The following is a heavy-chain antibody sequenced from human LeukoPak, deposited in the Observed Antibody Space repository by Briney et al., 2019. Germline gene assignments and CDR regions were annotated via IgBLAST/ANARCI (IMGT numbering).Heavy chain of an antibody. D-gene: IGHD5-18*01. V-gene: IGHV3-7*01. CDR2: IKQDGSEK. J-gene: IGHJ2*01. CDR3: AREGGQLWSRYWYFDL. CDR1: GYSISSGYY. Sequence: ETLSLTCTVSGYSISSGYYWGWIRQPPGKGLEWVANIKQDGSEKYYVDSVKGRFTISRDNAKNSLYLQMNSLRAEDTAVYYCAREGGQLWSRYWYFDLWGRGTLVTVSS.